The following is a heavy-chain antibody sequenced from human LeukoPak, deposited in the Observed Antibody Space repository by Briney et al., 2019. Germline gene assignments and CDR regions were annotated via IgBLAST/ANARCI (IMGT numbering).Heavy chain of an antibody. CDR2: IYYSGST. Sequence: SQTLSLTCTVSGGSISSGGYYWSWIRQHPGKGLEWIGYIYYSGSTYYNPSLKSRVTISVDTSKNQFSLKLSSVTAADTAVYHCARIRKAAAGNAIDYWGQGTLVTVSS. V-gene: IGHV4-31*03. D-gene: IGHD6-13*01. CDR3: ARIRKAAAGNAIDY. J-gene: IGHJ4*02. CDR1: GGSISSGGYY.